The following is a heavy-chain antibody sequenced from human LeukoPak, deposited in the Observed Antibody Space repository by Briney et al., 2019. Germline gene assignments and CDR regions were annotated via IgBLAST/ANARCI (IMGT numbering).Heavy chain of an antibody. Sequence: SVKVSCTASGYTFTSYGISWVRRAPGQGLEWVGGIIPIFSTANYAQKFKGRVTITTDKSTSTAYMQMSSLRSEDTAVYYCARDLREGPAAMPADAFDIWGQGTMVTVSS. CDR3: ARDLREGPAAMPADAFDI. V-gene: IGHV1-69*05. CDR1: GYTFTSYG. D-gene: IGHD2-2*01. CDR2: IIPIFSTA. J-gene: IGHJ3*02.